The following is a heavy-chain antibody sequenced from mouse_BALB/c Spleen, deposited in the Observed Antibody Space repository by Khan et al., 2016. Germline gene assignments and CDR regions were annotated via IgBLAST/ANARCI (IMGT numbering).Heavy chain of an antibody. J-gene: IGHJ2*01. D-gene: IGHD1-1*01. Sequence: QVQLQQSGAELARPGASVKLSCKASGYTFTSYWMQWVKQRPGQGLEWIGAIYPGDGDTRYTQQYRGKATLTADKSSSTAYMQLISLASEDSAVYYWASYYGSSYDYFDYWGQGTTLTVSS. CDR1: GYTFTSYW. CDR3: ASYYGSSYDYFDY. V-gene: IGHV1-87*01. CDR2: IYPGDGDT.